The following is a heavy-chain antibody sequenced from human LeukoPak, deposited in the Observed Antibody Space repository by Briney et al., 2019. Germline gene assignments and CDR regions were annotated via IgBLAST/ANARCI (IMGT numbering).Heavy chain of an antibody. D-gene: IGHD2-8*01. J-gene: IGHJ4*02. CDR1: GFTFSSYS. Sequence: PGGSLRLSCAASGFTFSSYSMNWVRQAPGKGLEWVSYIRSGSSNIYYADSVKGRFTISRDNAKNSLYLQMNSLRDEDTAVYYCARSRDRLNDYWGQGTLVTVSS. V-gene: IGHV3-48*02. CDR2: IRSGSSNI. CDR3: ARSRDRLNDY.